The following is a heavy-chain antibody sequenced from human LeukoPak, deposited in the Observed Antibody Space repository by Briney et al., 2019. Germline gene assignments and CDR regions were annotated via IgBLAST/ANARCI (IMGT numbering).Heavy chain of an antibody. CDR3: TTEPKYDILTGYIGKHYYYYMDV. J-gene: IGHJ6*03. CDR2: IRSKANSYAT. Sequence: GGSLRLSCAASGFTFSGSAMHWVRQASGQGLEWVGRIRSKANSYATAYAASVKGRFTISRDDSKNTAYLQMNSLKTEDTAVYYCTTEPKYDILTGYIGKHYYYYMDVWGKGTTVTVSS. D-gene: IGHD3-9*01. CDR1: GFTFSGSA. V-gene: IGHV3-73*01.